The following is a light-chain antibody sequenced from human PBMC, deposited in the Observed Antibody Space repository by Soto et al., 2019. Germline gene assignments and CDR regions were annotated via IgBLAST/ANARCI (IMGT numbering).Light chain of an antibody. CDR3: HQYFSRPLT. Sequence: IVLTQSPGTLSLSPGERATLSCRASQSVSTTYLAWYKQKPGQAPRRLIYVSFSRATGIPDRFSGSGSCADFTLTISRLEPEDFAVYYCHQYFSRPLTFGRGTKVEIK. CDR1: QSVSTTY. CDR2: VSF. V-gene: IGKV3-20*01. J-gene: IGKJ4*01.